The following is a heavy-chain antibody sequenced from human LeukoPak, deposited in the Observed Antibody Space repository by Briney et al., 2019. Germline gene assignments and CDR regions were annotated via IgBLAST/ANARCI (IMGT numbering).Heavy chain of an antibody. CDR2: ITGSSSTI. CDR3: ARTGLGMYSFDS. Sequence: GGSLRLSCAASGFSFSSYSLNWVRQAAGKGLEWVSYITGSSSTIDYADSVKGRFTISRDKAKNSLYLQMNSLRAEDTAVYYCARTGLGMYSFDSWGRGTLVTVSS. D-gene: IGHD3/OR15-3a*01. CDR1: GFSFSSYS. V-gene: IGHV3-48*01. J-gene: IGHJ4*02.